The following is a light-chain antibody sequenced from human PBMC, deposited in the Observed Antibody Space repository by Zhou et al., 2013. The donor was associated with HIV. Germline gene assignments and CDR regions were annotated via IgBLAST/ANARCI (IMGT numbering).Light chain of an antibody. J-gene: IGKJ1*01. V-gene: IGKV1-17*01. CDR3: LQYNNYPRT. CDR2: DAS. Sequence: DIQMTQSPSSLSASVGDRVTITCRASQAIGNDLGWFQHKPGKAPKRLVYDASSLQDGVPSRFSGSGSGTEFTLTINSMQADDFATYFCLQYNNYPRTFGQGTRWRSN. CDR1: QAIGND.